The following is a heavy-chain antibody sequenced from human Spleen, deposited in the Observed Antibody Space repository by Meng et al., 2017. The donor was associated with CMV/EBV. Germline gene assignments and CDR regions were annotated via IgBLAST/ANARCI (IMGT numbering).Heavy chain of an antibody. CDR1: GYTFTSYY. V-gene: IGHV1-46*01. D-gene: IGHD3/OR15-3a*01. CDR3: ARDGLGNYYYGY. Sequence: QVQLVQSGAEVKEPGASVKVSCKASGYTFTSYYMHWVRQAPGQGLEWMGIINPSSGSTSYAQKFQVRVSMTRDTSTSTVYMELSSLRSEDTAVYYCARDGLGNYYYGYWGQGTLVTVSS. CDR2: INPSSGST. J-gene: IGHJ4*02.